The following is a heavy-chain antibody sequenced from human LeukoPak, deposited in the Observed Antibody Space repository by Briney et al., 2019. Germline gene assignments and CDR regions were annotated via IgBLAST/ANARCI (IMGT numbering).Heavy chain of an antibody. CDR2: IYYSGST. J-gene: IGHJ4*02. CDR1: GYSISSDNW. Sequence: ASETLSLTCAVSGYSISSDNWWGWIRQPPGKGLEWIGYIYYSGSTNYNPSLKSRVTISVDTSKNQFSLKLSSVTAADTAVYYCARRVVVVPAAMDYFDYWGQGTLVTVSS. D-gene: IGHD2-2*01. V-gene: IGHV4-28*01. CDR3: ARRVVVVPAAMDYFDY.